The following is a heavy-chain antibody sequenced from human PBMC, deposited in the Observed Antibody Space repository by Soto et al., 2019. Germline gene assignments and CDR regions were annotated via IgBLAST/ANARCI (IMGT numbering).Heavy chain of an antibody. J-gene: IGHJ6*04. CDR2: ISSSSSYI. CDR3: ARDQYYYDSSGYRAPGRYYGMDV. D-gene: IGHD3-22*01. Sequence: GSLRLACAASGFAFSSYSMNWARQAPGKGLEWVSSISSSSSYIYYADSVKGRFTISRENAKNSLYLQMNSLRAEDTAVYYCARDQYYYDSSGYRAPGRYYGMDVWGKGTTVTVSS. CDR1: GFAFSSYS. V-gene: IGHV3-21*01.